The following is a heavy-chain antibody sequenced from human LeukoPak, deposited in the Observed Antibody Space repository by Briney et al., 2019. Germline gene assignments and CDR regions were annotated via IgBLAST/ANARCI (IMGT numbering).Heavy chain of an antibody. D-gene: IGHD2-2*01. CDR2: ISYDGSNK. CDR3: ARDLQDIVVVPAAPYYYYGMDV. J-gene: IGHJ6*02. V-gene: IGHV3-30-3*01. CDR1: GFTFSSYA. Sequence: PGRSLRLSCAASGFTFSSYAMHWVRQAPGKGLEWVAVISYDGSNKYYADSVKGPFSISRDNSKTTLYLQMNSLRAEDTAVYYCARDLQDIVVVPAAPYYYYGMDVWGQGTTVTVSS.